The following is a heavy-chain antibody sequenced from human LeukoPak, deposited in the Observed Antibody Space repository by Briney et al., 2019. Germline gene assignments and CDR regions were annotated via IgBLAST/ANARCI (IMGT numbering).Heavy chain of an antibody. CDR3: TTETDSSGWSHYGMDV. V-gene: IGHV3-15*01. Sequence: GGSLRLSCAASGFTFSNAWMSWVRQAPGKGLEWVGRIKSKTDGGTTDYAAPVKGRLTISRDDSKNTLYLQMNSLKTEDTAVYYCTTETDSSGWSHYGMDVWGQGTTVTVSS. J-gene: IGHJ6*02. D-gene: IGHD6-19*01. CDR2: IKSKTDGGTT. CDR1: GFTFSNAW.